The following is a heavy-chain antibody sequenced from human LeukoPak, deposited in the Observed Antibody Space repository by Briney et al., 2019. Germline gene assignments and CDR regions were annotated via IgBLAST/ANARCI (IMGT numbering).Heavy chain of an antibody. CDR1: GGSFSGYY. Sequence: SETLSFTCAVYGGSFSGYYWSWIRQPPGKGLEWIGEINHSGSTNYNPSLKSRVTISVDTSKNQFSLKLSSVTAADTAVYYCARGGKYQLLSSYYYYGMDVWGKGTTVTVSS. V-gene: IGHV4-34*01. J-gene: IGHJ6*04. CDR2: INHSGST. CDR3: ARGGKYQLLSSYYYYGMDV. D-gene: IGHD2-2*01.